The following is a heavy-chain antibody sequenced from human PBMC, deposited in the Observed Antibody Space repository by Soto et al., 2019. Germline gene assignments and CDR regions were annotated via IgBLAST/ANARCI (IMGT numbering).Heavy chain of an antibody. D-gene: IGHD3-10*01. CDR3: ARDSGAGTPLDY. CDR2: ISSSSSYT. Sequence: GGSLRLSCAASGFTFSDYYMSWIRQAPGKGLEWVSYISSSSSYTNYADSVKGRFTISRDNAKNSLYLQMNSLRAEDTAVYYCARDSGAGTPLDYWGQGTLVTV. J-gene: IGHJ4*02. CDR1: GFTFSDYY. V-gene: IGHV3-11*06.